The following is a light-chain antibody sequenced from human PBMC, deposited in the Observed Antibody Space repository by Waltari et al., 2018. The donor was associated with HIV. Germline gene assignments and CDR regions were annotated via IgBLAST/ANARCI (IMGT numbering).Light chain of an antibody. J-gene: IGLJ2*01. V-gene: IGLV2-23*02. Sequence: QSALPQPASVSGSPGQSITLSCTGSSRDIGGYTLVSWYQQHPGKAPKLSIYEAKKRPSGISDRFSGSRSGNMASLTISGLQAEDEADYYCCSYAGNGVFGSFGGGTKVTV. CDR2: EAK. CDR1: SRDIGGYTL. CDR3: CSYAGNGVFGS.